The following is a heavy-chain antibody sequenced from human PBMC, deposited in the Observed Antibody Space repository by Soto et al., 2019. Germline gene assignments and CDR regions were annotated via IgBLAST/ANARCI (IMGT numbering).Heavy chain of an antibody. CDR2: IFSNDEK. Sequence: QVTLKESGPVLVKPTETLTLTCSVSGFSLSNPRMGVSWIRQPPGKALEWLAHIFSNDEKFYSTSLKSRLTISKDPSKGQVVLSMTNMDPVDTATYYCARLGLYYDYLWGSYRFLNLDYWGQGTLVTVSS. CDR1: GFSLSNPRMG. J-gene: IGHJ4*02. CDR3: ARLGLYYDYLWGSYRFLNLDY. V-gene: IGHV2-26*01. D-gene: IGHD3-16*02.